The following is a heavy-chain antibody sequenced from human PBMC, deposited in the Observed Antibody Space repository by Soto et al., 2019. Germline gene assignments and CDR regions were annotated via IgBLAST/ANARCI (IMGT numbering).Heavy chain of an antibody. Sequence: GVSLRLSCAASGFTLSDHYLSWIRRAQGKGLEGIGYGSNSGSFTRYADAVKGRCSNSRDNAKSSLYLQISSLTGDDTSTYYCVTSGDNYNLLDYWRHGTPVTVS. CDR3: VTSGDNYNLLDY. J-gene: IGHJ4*01. D-gene: IGHD1-1*01. CDR1: GFTLSDHY. CDR2: GSNSGSFT. V-gene: IGHV3-11*06.